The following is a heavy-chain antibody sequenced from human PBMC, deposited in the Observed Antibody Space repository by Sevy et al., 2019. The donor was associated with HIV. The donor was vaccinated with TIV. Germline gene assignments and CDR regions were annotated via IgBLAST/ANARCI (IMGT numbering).Heavy chain of an antibody. CDR2: IKSTPDGGTT. D-gene: IGHD2-8*02. J-gene: IGHJ6*02. Sequence: GGSLRLSCTASGFTLTHAWMSWVRQAPGKGLEWVGRIKSTPDGGTTDNAAPVKGRFTISRDDSKNTLYLQMNSLKTEDTAVYYCSTDPIIVLLVTDGMDVWGQGTTVTVSS. CDR3: STDPIIVLLVTDGMDV. V-gene: IGHV3-15*01. CDR1: GFTLTHAW.